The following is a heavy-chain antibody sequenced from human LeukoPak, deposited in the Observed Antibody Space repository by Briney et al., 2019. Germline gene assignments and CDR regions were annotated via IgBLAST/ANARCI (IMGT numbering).Heavy chain of an antibody. D-gene: IGHD4-17*01. CDR1: GYTFTSYD. J-gene: IGHJ1*01. Sequence: ASVKVSCKASGYTFTSYDINWVRQATGQGLEWMGWMNPNSGNTGYAQKFQGRVTITRNTSISTAYMELSSLRSDDTAVYYCARSAVTNPEKFQHWGQGTLVTVSS. CDR3: ARSAVTNPEKFQH. V-gene: IGHV1-8*03. CDR2: MNPNSGNT.